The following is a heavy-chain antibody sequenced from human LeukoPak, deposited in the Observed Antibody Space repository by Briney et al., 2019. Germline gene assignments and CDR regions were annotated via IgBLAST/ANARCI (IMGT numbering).Heavy chain of an antibody. Sequence: SSVPVSYKASRCTLNRYAIVWVRQAPGQGVEWMGGIIPIFGTANYAQQFQGRVTITMNESTSTAYMELSSLSCDDTALYYCVRASMIVVVKGVFDIWGQGTMVTVSS. CDR3: VRASMIVVVKGVFDI. J-gene: IGHJ3*02. V-gene: IGHV1-69*05. D-gene: IGHD3-22*01. CDR2: IIPIFGTA. CDR1: RCTLNRYA.